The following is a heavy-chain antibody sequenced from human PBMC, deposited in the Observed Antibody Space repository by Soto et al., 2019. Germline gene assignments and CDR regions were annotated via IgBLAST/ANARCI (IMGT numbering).Heavy chain of an antibody. J-gene: IGHJ5*02. CDR1: GFTFSSYS. CDR2: ISSSSSTI. D-gene: IGHD1-26*01. CDR3: AREGGSLNWFDT. V-gene: IGHV3-48*02. Sequence: EVQLVESGGGLVQPGGSLRLSCAASGFTFSSYSMNWFRQAPGKGLEWVSYISSSSSTIYYADSVKGRFTISKDNAKNSLYLQMNSLRDEYTAVYYCAREGGSLNWFDTWGQGTLVTFSS.